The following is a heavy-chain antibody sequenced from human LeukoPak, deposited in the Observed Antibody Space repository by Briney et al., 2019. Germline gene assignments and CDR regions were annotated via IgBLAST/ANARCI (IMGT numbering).Heavy chain of an antibody. CDR2: IRSNTYGGTA. Sequence: GGSLRLSCTASGFTFGDYAMSWSRQAPGKGLEWVGFIRSNTYGGTAEYAASVKGRFTISRDDPKSIAYLQMNSLKTEDTAVYYCTKGDYHAYWGQGTLATVSS. J-gene: IGHJ4*02. CDR3: TKGDYHAY. V-gene: IGHV3-49*03. CDR1: GFTFGDYA.